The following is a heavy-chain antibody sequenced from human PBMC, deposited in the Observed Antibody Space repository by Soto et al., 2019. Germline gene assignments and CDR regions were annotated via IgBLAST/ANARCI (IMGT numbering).Heavy chain of an antibody. CDR1: GVTLNHVA. CDR2: ITGSGGYT. V-gene: IGHV3-23*01. D-gene: IGHD2-2*01. Sequence: PGGSLRLSCAASGVTLNHVAMRWVRKAAGKGLEFVSSITGSGGYTSHADSVKGRFTISRDNSRNTLYLQMNSLRAEDTAVYYCTKAFGSSNYHCLDVWRKGSTVTV. CDR3: TKAFGSSNYHCLDV. J-gene: IGHJ6*03.